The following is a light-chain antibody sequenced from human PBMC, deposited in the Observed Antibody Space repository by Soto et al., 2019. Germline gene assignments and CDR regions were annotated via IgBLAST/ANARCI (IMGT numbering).Light chain of an antibody. Sequence: IQMTQSPSTLSASVGDRVTITCRASQDIRKDLAWYQQKPGKAPQILIYGASTLQTGVASRFSGSGSATDFTLTISSLQPEDSAAYYCLKDYNYPFTFGQGTKVDIK. J-gene: IGKJ2*01. CDR2: GAS. CDR1: QDIRKD. V-gene: IGKV1-6*01. CDR3: LKDYNYPFT.